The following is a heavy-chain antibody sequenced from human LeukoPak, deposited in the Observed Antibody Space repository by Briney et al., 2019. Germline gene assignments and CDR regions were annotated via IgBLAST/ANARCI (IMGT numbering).Heavy chain of an antibody. CDR3: ARVEGSAATGGD. D-gene: IGHD1-1*01. Sequence: ASVKVSCKAPGYTFTAYYIHWVRQAPGQGLEWMGYVNSETVGTNYAQQCQGRVTMTRDTSINTAYMELSRLKSDDSAVYYCARVEGSAATGGDWGQGTLVSVSS. J-gene: IGHJ4*02. CDR1: GYTFTAYY. CDR2: VNSETVGT. V-gene: IGHV1-2*02.